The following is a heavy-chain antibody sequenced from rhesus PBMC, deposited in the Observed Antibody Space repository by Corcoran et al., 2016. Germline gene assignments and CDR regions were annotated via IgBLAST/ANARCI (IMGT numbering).Heavy chain of an antibody. CDR1: GYSISSGYY. CDR3: ARPLSGDLMGWVDY. Sequence: QVQLQESGPGLVKPSETLSLTCAVSGYSISSGYYWGWIRQPPGKGLEYIGYISGYSGSTYYNPSLKSLVTISNDTSKNQFSRKLNSATTADTAVYYCARPLSGDLMGWVDYWGQGVLVTVSS. V-gene: IGHV4-99*01. J-gene: IGHJ4*01. CDR2: ISGYSGST. D-gene: IGHD7-45*01.